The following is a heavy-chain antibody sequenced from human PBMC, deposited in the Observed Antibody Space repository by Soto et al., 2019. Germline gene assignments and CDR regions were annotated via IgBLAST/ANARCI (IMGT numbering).Heavy chain of an antibody. D-gene: IGHD2-15*01. CDR3: THRPSYCISGNCYSGFDY. V-gene: IGHV2-5*02. Sequence: QITLKESGPTLVKPTQTLTLTCTFSGFSLSTSGVGVGWIRQPPGKVLEWLALIYWDEDKSYSPSLKSRLTITKNPSKLQVVLTTTLMAPVDTATYYSTHRPSYCISGNCYSGFDYWGQGPLVTVSS. CDR1: GFSLSTSGVG. J-gene: IGHJ4*02. CDR2: IYWDEDK.